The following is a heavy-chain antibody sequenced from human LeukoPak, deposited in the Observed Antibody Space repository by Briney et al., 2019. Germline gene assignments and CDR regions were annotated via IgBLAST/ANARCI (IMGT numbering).Heavy chain of an antibody. V-gene: IGHV3-23*01. Sequence: GGSLRLSCAASGFTFSSCAMNWVRQAPGKGLEWVSTITGRADSTYYADSVKGRFTISRDNSKNTLYLQMNSLRAEDTAVYYCAKRPYYYDSSGYYFDYWGQGTLVTVSS. CDR1: GFTFSSCA. J-gene: IGHJ4*02. D-gene: IGHD3-22*01. CDR2: ITGRADST. CDR3: AKRPYYYDSSGYYFDY.